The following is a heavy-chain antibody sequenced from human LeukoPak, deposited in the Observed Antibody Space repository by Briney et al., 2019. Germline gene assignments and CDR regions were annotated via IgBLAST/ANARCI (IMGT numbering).Heavy chain of an antibody. CDR3: ARVGARLGAFDI. CDR2: INSGGSRT. CDR1: GFTFSSYW. Sequence: GGSLRLSCGASGFTFSSYWMHWVRQAPGKGLVWVSRINSGGSRTTYADSVKGRFTISRDNAKNTLYLQMNSLRAEDTAVYYCARVGARLGAFDIWGRGTMVTVSS. J-gene: IGHJ3*02. D-gene: IGHD6-25*01. V-gene: IGHV3-74*01.